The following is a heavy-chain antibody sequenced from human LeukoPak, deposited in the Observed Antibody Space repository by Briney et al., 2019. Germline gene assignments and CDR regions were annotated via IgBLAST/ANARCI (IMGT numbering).Heavy chain of an antibody. D-gene: IGHD1-26*01. Sequence: QPGGSLRLSCAASGFTFSSYGMHWVRQAPGKGLEWVAVIWYDGSNKYYADSVKGRFTISRDNSKNTLYLQMNSLRAEDTAVYYCARSSGSYYDGPDYWGQGTLVTVSS. CDR3: ARSSGSYYDGPDY. CDR1: GFTFSSYG. J-gene: IGHJ4*02. CDR2: IWYDGSNK. V-gene: IGHV3-33*01.